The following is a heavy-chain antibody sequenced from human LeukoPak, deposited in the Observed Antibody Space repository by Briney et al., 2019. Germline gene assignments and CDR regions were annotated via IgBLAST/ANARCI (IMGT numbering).Heavy chain of an antibody. D-gene: IGHD6-19*01. CDR2: IYYSGST. V-gene: IGHV4-39*01. Sequence: PSETLSLTCTVSGGSISSSSYYWGWIRQPPGKGLEWIGSIYYSGSTYYNPSLKSRVTISVDTSKNQFSLKLSSVTAADTAVYYCATRRGLAQISWFDPWGQGTLVTVSS. J-gene: IGHJ5*02. CDR1: GGSISSSSYY. CDR3: ATRRGLAQISWFDP.